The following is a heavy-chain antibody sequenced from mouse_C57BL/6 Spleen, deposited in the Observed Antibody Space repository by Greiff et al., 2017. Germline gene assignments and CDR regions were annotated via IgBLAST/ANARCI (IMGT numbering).Heavy chain of an antibody. CDR3: AVGGTTDYFDY. CDR1: GYTFTSYW. Sequence: QVQLQQPGAELVMPGASVKLSCKASGYTFTSYWMHWVKQRPGQGLEWIGEIDPSDSYTNYNQKFKGKSTLTVDKSSSTAYMQLSSLTSEDSAVYYCAVGGTTDYFDYWGQGTTRTVSS. J-gene: IGHJ2*01. CDR2: IDPSDSYT. V-gene: IGHV1-69*01. D-gene: IGHD1-1*01.